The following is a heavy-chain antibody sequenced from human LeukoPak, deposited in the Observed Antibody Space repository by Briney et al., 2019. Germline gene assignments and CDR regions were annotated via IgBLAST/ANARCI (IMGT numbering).Heavy chain of an antibody. CDR3: AKDLAVADFDY. CDR1: GFTFSSYW. Sequence: GGSLRLSCAASGFTFSSYWMHWVRQAPGKGLVWVSRINSDGSSTTYADSVKGRFTISRDNAKNTRCLQMNSLRAEDTAVYYCAKDLAVADFDYWGQGTLVTVSS. CDR2: INSDGSST. J-gene: IGHJ4*02. D-gene: IGHD6-19*01. V-gene: IGHV3-74*03.